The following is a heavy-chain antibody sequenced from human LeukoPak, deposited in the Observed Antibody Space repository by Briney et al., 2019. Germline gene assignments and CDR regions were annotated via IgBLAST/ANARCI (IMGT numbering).Heavy chain of an antibody. J-gene: IGHJ6*03. V-gene: IGHV3-30*04. Sequence: GTSLRLSCEASGFTFSTFPMHWVRQTPDKGLEWVAVISGDGRDIYYADSVKGRFTISRDNSKNTLYLQMNSLSPEDTAVVYCARVGRVSIYPSYMDVWGKGTTVTVSS. CDR3: ARVGRVSIYPSYMDV. CDR2: ISGDGRDI. D-gene: IGHD6-6*01. CDR1: GFTFSTFP.